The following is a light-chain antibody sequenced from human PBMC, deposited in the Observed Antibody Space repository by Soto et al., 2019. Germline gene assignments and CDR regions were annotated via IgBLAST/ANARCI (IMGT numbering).Light chain of an antibody. J-gene: IGLJ3*02. CDR1: SGDVGTHDL. Sequence: QSALTQPASVSGSPGQSITISCTGTSGDVGTHDLVSWYQHHPGAAPKLMVYEATRRPSGISNRFSGSKSGNTASLTISGLQAEDEAAYYCCSFAGSNSWVFGGGTKLTVL. CDR3: CSFAGSNSWV. V-gene: IGLV2-23*01. CDR2: EAT.